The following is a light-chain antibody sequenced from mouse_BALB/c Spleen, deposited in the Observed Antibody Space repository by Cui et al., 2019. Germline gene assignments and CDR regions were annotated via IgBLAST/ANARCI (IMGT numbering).Light chain of an antibody. CDR1: QSLLNCSNQKNY. CDR3: QQYYSYPYT. V-gene: IGKV8-30*01. CDR2: WAS. Sequence: DIVMSQSPSSLAVSVGEKVTMSCNSRQSLLNCSNQKNYVAWYQQKPGESPKLLIYWASTRESGVPDRFTGSGSGTDFTLTISSVKAEELAVYYCQQYYSYPYTFGGGTKLEIK. J-gene: IGKJ2*01.